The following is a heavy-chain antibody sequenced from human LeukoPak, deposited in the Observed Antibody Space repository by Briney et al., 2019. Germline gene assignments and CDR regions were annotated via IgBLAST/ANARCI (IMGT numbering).Heavy chain of an antibody. Sequence: SETLSLTCAVYGGSFSGYYWSWIRQPPGKGLEWIGEINHSGSTNYNPSLKSRVTISVDTSKNQFSLKLSSVTAADTAVYYCARGDLYYDILTGYYSEYYFDYWGQGTLVTVSS. V-gene: IGHV4-34*01. CDR2: INHSGST. D-gene: IGHD3-9*01. CDR1: GGSFSGYY. J-gene: IGHJ4*02. CDR3: ARGDLYYDILTGYYSEYYFDY.